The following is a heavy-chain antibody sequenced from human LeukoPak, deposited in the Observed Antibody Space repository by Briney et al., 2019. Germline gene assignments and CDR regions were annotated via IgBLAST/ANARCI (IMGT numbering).Heavy chain of an antibody. V-gene: IGHV4-34*01. J-gene: IGHJ4*02. CDR1: GGPFSGYY. CDR3: ARARGDYYDSSGYYSAFDY. D-gene: IGHD3-22*01. Sequence: SETLSLTCAVYGGPFSGYYWSWIRQPPGKGLEWIGEINHSGSANYNPSLKSRVTVSVDMSKNQFSLKLSSVTAADTAVYYCARARGDYYDSSGYYSAFDYWGQGTLVTVSS. CDR2: INHSGSA.